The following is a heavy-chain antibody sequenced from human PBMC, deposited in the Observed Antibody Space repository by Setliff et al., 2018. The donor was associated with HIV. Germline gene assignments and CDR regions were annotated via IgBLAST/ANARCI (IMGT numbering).Heavy chain of an antibody. CDR2: IDTSEST. CDR3: ARVTSAHPTYYYYYMDV. D-gene: IGHD6-25*01. CDR1: GGSISSYY. V-gene: IGHV4-4*07. J-gene: IGHJ6*03. Sequence: PSETLSLTCTVSGGSISSYYWNWIRQSAGKGLEWIGRIDTSESTNYNPSLKSRVTMSVDTSNHQFSLKLRSVTAADTAVYYCARVTSAHPTYYYYYMDVWGKGTTVTVS.